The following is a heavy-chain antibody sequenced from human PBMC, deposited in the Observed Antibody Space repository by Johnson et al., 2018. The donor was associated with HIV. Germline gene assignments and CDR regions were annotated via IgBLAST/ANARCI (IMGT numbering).Heavy chain of an antibody. J-gene: IGHJ3*02. Sequence: VQLVESGGGLVQTGGSLRLSCAASGFTFSSYWMYWVHQAPGKGLVWVSRINSDGSSTSYADSMKGRFTTSRDNAKNTLFLQMNSLRAEDTAVYYCASLRDAFDIWGQGTMVTVSS. V-gene: IGHV3-74*01. CDR3: ASLRDAFDI. CDR1: GFTFSSYW. CDR2: INSDGSST.